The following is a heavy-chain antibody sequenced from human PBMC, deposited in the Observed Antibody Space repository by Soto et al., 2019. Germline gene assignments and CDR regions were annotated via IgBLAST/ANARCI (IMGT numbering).Heavy chain of an antibody. CDR1: GFTFISYA. V-gene: IGHV3-30-3*01. D-gene: IGHD6-6*01. CDR2: ISYDGSNK. Sequence: SLRLSCAASGFTFISYAMHWARQAPGKGLEWVAVISYDGSNKYYADSVKGRFTISRDNSKNTLYLQMNSLRAEDTAVYYCASGSSSSYYYYGMDVWGQGTTVTVSS. J-gene: IGHJ6*02. CDR3: ASGSSSSYYYYGMDV.